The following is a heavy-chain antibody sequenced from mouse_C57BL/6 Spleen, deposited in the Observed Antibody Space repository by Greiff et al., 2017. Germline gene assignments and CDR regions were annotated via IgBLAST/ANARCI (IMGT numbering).Heavy chain of an antibody. J-gene: IGHJ1*03. CDR3: ARSTTVVEGFDV. CDR1: GYTFTSYW. Sequence: QVHVKQPGAELVMPGASVKLSCKASGYTFTSYWMHWVKQRPGQGLEWIGEIDPSDSYTNYNQKFKGKSTLTVDKSSSTAYMQLSSLTSEDSAVYYCARSTTVVEGFDVWGTGTTVTVSS. D-gene: IGHD1-1*01. V-gene: IGHV1-69*01. CDR2: IDPSDSYT.